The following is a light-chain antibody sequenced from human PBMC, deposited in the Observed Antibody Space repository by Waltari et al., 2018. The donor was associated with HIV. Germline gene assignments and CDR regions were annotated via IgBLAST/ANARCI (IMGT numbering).Light chain of an antibody. CDR3: SSYTSSSTRV. V-gene: IGLV2-14*01. CDR2: GVS. CDR1: SSDVGGYNY. Sequence: QSALTQPASVSGSPGQSITISCTGTSSDVGGYNYVSWYQQHPGKAPKLMIYGVSNRPSGGANRFSGSKSGNTASLTISGLQAEDEADYYCSSYTSSSTRVFGGGTNLTVL. J-gene: IGLJ3*02.